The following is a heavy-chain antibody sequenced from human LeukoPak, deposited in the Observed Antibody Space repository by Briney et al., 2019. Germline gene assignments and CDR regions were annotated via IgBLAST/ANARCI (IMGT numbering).Heavy chain of an antibody. J-gene: IGHJ4*02. D-gene: IGHD2-21*01. CDR3: AKPPTYCGGDCYDH. CDR2: ITGSGGST. Sequence: GGSLRLSCAASGFTFSTYAMSWVRQAPGKGLEWVSTITGSGGSTYYADSVKGRFTISRDNSKNTLYLHLNSLRAEDTAVYCCAKPPTYCGGDCYDHWGQGTLVTVSS. CDR1: GFTFSTYA. V-gene: IGHV3-23*01.